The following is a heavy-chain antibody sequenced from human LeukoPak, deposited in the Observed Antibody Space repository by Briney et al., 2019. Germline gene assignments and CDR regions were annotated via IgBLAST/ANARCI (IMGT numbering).Heavy chain of an antibody. V-gene: IGHV4-30-4*08. D-gene: IGHD1-26*01. CDR3: ARDRGGSYEENCFDP. J-gene: IGHJ5*02. CDR1: GGSISSGDYY. Sequence: RASQTLSLTCTVSGGSISSGDYYWSWIRQPPGKGLEWIGYIYYSGSTYYNPSLKSRVTISVDTSKNQFSLKLSSVTAADTAVYYCARDRGGSYEENCFDPWGQGTLVTVSS. CDR2: IYYSGST.